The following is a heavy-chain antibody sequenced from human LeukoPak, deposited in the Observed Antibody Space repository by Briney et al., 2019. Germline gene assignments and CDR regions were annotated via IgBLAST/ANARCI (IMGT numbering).Heavy chain of an antibody. CDR3: AKGAFGGAYSWFGEIVYYFDH. V-gene: IGHV3-48*03. J-gene: IGHJ4*02. CDR1: GFTFSSYE. CDR2: ISSSGSTI. D-gene: IGHD3-10*01. Sequence: GGSLRLSCAASGFTFSSYEMNWVRQAPGKGLEWVSYISSSGSTIYYADSVKGRFTISRDSSKDTLFLQMNSLRAEDTAVYYCAKGAFGGAYSWFGEIVYYFDHWGQGTLVTVSS.